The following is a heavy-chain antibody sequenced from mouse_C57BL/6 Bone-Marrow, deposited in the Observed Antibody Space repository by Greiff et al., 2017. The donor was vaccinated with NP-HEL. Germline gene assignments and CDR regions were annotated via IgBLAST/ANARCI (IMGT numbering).Heavy chain of an antibody. CDR3: ARRGNYYGSSYSY. CDR1: GYTFTDYY. CDR2: INPNNGGT. Sequence: EVQLQQSGPELVKPGASVKISCKASGYTFTDYYMNWVKQSHGKSLEWIGDINPNNGGTSYNQKFKGKATLTVDKSSSTAYMELRSLTSEDSAVYYCARRGNYYGSSYSYWGQGTTLTVSS. J-gene: IGHJ2*01. V-gene: IGHV1-26*01. D-gene: IGHD1-1*01.